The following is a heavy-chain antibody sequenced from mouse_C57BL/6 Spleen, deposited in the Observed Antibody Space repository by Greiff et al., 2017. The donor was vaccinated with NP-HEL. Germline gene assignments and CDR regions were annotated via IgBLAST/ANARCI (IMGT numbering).Heavy chain of an antibody. CDR1: GFTFSDAW. CDR2: IRNKANNHAT. CDR3: ARYSYDVSGYFDN. V-gene: IGHV6-6*01. J-gene: IGHJ2*01. D-gene: IGHD2-12*01. Sequence: EVKLMESGGGLVQPGGSMKLSCAASGFTFSDAWMDWVRQSPEKGLEWVAEIRNKANNHATYYAVSVKGRFTLSRDDSKSSVYLQMNSVRAEDTGIYYCARYSYDVSGYFDNWGQGTTLTVSS.